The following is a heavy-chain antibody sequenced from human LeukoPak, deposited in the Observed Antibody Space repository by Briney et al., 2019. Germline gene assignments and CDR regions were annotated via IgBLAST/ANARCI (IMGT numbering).Heavy chain of an antibody. Sequence: ASVKVSCKASGYTFTSNYIHWVRQAPGQGLEWMGMIYPRDGSTSYAQKFQGRVTITRDTSASTAYMELSSLRSEDTAVYYCARVPQWLVQRYFDYWGQGTLVTVSS. CDR2: IYPRDGST. J-gene: IGHJ4*02. CDR3: ARVPQWLVQRYFDY. V-gene: IGHV1-46*01. D-gene: IGHD6-19*01. CDR1: GYTFTSNY.